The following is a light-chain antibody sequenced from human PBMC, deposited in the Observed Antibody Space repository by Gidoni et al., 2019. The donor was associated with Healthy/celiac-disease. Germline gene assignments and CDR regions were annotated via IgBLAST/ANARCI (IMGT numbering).Light chain of an antibody. V-gene: IGKV3-11*01. J-gene: IGKJ4*01. Sequence: EIVLTQSPTTLSLSPGEGATLSCRASQSVSTYLAWYQQKPGRPPRHLIYDASKRATSNPARFSGSGAGTDFTLTISSLEPEDFAVYYYQQRRNWPPLTFGGGTKVEIK. CDR1: QSVSTY. CDR3: QQRRNWPPLT. CDR2: DAS.